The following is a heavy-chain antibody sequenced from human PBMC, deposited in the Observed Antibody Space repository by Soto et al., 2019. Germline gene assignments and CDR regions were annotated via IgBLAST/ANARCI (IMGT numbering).Heavy chain of an antibody. J-gene: IGHJ4*02. CDR2: ISGSGGST. Sequence: EVQLLESGGGLVQPGGSLRLSCAASGFTFSSYAMSWVRQAPGKGLEWVSAISGSGGSTYYAHSVKGRFTISRDNSKNTLDLQMNSRRAEDTAVYYCATHTAMVPPLAYWGQGTLVTVAS. D-gene: IGHD5-18*01. CDR1: GFTFSSYA. V-gene: IGHV3-23*01. CDR3: ATHTAMVPPLAY.